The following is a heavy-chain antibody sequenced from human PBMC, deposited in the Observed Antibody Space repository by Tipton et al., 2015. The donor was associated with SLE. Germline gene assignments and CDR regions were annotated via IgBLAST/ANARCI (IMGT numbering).Heavy chain of an antibody. CDR1: GFTVSSNY. CDR2: INHSGST. D-gene: IGHD7-27*01. J-gene: IGHJ3*02. Sequence: LRLSCAASGFTVSSNYMSWVRQAPGKGLEWVGEINHSGSTNYNPSLKSRVTISVDTSKNQFSLKLSSVTAADTAVYYCARGTGEGAFDIWGQGTMVTVSS. CDR3: ARGTGEGAFDI. V-gene: IGHV4-34*01.